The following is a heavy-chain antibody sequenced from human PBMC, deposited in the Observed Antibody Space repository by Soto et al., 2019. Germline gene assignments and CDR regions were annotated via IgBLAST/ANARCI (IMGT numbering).Heavy chain of an antibody. J-gene: IGHJ4*01. CDR2: INRDGDCR. CDR3: AVDPNWVWGY. CDR1: GHNFGNHD. Sequence: GRSLRLSCVVSGHNFGNHDKNCIRQPPWKGLEWDSHINRDGDCRYYAGAVKGRFTISRDNSQNTMFLQMVNLGVDDTAVYYCAVDPNWVWGYWG. V-gene: IGHV3-23*01. D-gene: IGHD6-13*01.